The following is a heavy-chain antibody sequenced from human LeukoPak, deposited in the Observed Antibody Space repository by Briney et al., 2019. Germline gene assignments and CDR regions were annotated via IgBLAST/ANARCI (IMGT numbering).Heavy chain of an antibody. V-gene: IGHV3-15*01. CDR1: GFTFINAW. J-gene: IGHJ4*02. CDR3: TTDGVGVEGATYDX. Sequence: GGSLRLSCAASGFTFINAWMAWVRQAPGKGLEWVGRIKAKAHGGTIEYAAPAKGRFTISRDDSKNTLYLQMNSLKTEDTAVYYCTTDGVGVEGATYDXWGQGTLVSVXX. CDR2: IKAKAHGGTI. D-gene: IGHD1-26*01.